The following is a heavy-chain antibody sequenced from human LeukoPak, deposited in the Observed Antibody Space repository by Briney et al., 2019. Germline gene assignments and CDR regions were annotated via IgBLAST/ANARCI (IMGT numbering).Heavy chain of an antibody. CDR1: GGSFSGYY. Sequence: SETLSLTCAVYGGSFSGYYWSWIRQPPGKGLEWIGEINHSGSTNYNPSLKSRVTISVDTSKNQFSLKLSSVTAADTAVYYCAAPGLYSYGYGSDYWGQGTLVTVSS. CDR3: AAPGLYSYGYGSDY. J-gene: IGHJ4*02. V-gene: IGHV4-34*01. D-gene: IGHD5-18*01. CDR2: INHSGST.